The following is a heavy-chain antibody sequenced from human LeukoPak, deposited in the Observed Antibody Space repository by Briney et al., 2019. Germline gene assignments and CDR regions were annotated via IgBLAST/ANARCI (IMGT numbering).Heavy chain of an antibody. CDR2: IIPILGIA. D-gene: IGHD6-13*01. Sequence: ASVKVSCKASGGTFSSYAISWVRQAPGQGLEWMGRIIPILGIANYAQKFQGRVTITADKSTSTAYMELSSLRSEDTAVYYCAREVASPRIAAAGGVGYFDLWGRGTLVTVSS. CDR1: GGTFSSYA. CDR3: AREVASPRIAAAGGVGYFDL. J-gene: IGHJ2*01. V-gene: IGHV1-69*04.